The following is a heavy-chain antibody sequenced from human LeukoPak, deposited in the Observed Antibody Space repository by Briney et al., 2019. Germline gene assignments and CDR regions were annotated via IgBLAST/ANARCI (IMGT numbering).Heavy chain of an antibody. J-gene: IGHJ6*04. Sequence: GGSLRLSCAASGFTFSSYWMTWVRQAPGKGLEWVANIKQDGSEKYYVDSVKGRFPISRDNAKNSLYLQMNRLRAEDTAVYYCAELGITMIGGVWGKGTTVTISS. CDR2: IKQDGSEK. D-gene: IGHD3-10*02. CDR3: AELGITMIGGV. CDR1: GFTFSSYW. V-gene: IGHV3-7*01.